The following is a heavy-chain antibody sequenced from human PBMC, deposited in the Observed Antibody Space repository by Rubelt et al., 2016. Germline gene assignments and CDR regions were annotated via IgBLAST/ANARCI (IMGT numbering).Heavy chain of an antibody. J-gene: IGHJ6*03. CDR2: INHSGST. D-gene: IGHD2-21*01. CDR1: GGSISSSSYY. V-gene: IGHV4-39*07. CDR3: ARGVIPYYYYYYYMDV. Sequence: QLQLQESGPGLVKPSETLSLTCTVSGGSISSSSYYWGWIRQPPGKGLEWIGEINHSGSTNYNPSLKGRVTISVDTSKNQFSLKLSSVTAADTAVYYCARGVIPYYYYYYYMDVWGKGTTVTVSS.